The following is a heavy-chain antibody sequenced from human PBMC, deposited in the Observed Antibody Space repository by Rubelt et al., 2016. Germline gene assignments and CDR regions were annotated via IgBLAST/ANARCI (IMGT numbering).Heavy chain of an antibody. CDR3: ARGSGYVNFDY. CDR1: GYSLNSGYF. V-gene: IGHV4-38-2*02. Sequence: QVQLQESGPGLVKPSETLSLTCTVSGYSLNSGYFWGWIRQPPGKGLEWIGSIFHSGSTYYNPSLRSRVTISVDTSKNQFSLKLSSVTAADTAVYYCARGSGYVNFDYWGQGTLVTVSS. D-gene: IGHD5-12*01. CDR2: IFHSGST. J-gene: IGHJ4*02.